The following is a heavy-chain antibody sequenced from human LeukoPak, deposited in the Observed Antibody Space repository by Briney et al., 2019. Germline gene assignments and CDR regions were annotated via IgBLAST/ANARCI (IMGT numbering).Heavy chain of an antibody. CDR2: INPNSGGT. V-gene: IGHV1-2*04. J-gene: IGHJ3*02. CDR1: GYTFTGYY. CDR3: AREGTTMVRGGGAFDI. D-gene: IGHD3-10*01. Sequence: GASVKVSCKASGYTFTGYYMHWVRQAPGQGLEWMGWINPNSGGTNYAQKFQGWVTMTRDTSISTAYMELSRLRSDDTAVYYCAREGTTMVRGGGAFDIWGQGTMVTVSS.